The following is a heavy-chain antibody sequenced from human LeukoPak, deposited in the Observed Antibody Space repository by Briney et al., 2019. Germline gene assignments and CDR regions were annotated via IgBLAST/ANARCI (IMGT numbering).Heavy chain of an antibody. D-gene: IGHD3-22*01. V-gene: IGHV3-66*01. CDR2: IYSRGDT. CDR3: ARDLGQYYDTSDNWFDP. CDR1: EFIVSINY. J-gene: IGHJ5*02. Sequence: GGSLRLSCAASEFIVSINYMTWVRQAPGKGLEWVSLIYSRGDTKYADSVKGRFTISRDNSKNTLYLQMNSLRAEDTAVYYCARDLGQYYDTSDNWFDPWGQGTLVTVSS.